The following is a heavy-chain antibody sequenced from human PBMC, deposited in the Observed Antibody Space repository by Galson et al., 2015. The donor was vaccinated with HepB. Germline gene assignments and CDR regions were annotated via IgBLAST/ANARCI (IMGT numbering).Heavy chain of an antibody. CDR3: ARGYCSSTSCYH. CDR1: GFTFSSYS. J-gene: IGHJ4*02. V-gene: IGHV3-21*01. Sequence: SLRLSCAASGFTFSSYSMNWVRQAPGKGLEWVSSISSSSSYIYYADSVKGRFTISRDNAKNSLYLQMNSLRAEDTAVYYCARGYCSSTSCYHWGQGTLVTVSS. CDR2: ISSSSSYI. D-gene: IGHD2-2*01.